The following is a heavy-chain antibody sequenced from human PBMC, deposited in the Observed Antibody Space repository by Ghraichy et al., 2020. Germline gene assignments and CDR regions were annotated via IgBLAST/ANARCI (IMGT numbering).Heavy chain of an antibody. J-gene: IGHJ6*02. D-gene: IGHD4-23*01. CDR1: GFTFSSYA. CDR3: ASDVGFDNSAGGLDV. CDR2: ISTRSTYK. Sequence: GGSLRLSCAASGFTFSSYAMNWVRQAPGKGLEWVSSISTRSTYKNYAASVKGRFTVSRDNAKNSLFLQMDSLRADDTAVYYCASDVGFDNSAGGLDVWGHGTWVIVSS. V-gene: IGHV3-21*01.